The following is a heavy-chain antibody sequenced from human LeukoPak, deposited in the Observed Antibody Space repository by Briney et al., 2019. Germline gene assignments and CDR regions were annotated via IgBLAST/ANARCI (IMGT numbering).Heavy chain of an antibody. Sequence: SETLSLTCTVSGGSISSYYWSWIRQPPGKGLEWIGYIYYSGSTNYNPSLKSRVTISVDTSKNQFSLKLSSVTAADTAVYYCARLGDSSGYYAFDYWGQGTLVTVSS. J-gene: IGHJ4*02. D-gene: IGHD3-22*01. CDR3: ARLGDSSGYYAFDY. CDR2: IYYSGST. CDR1: GGSISSYY. V-gene: IGHV4-59*12.